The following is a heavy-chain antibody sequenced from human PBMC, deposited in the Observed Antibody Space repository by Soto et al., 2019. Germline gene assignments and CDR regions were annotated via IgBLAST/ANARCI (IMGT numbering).Heavy chain of an antibody. V-gene: IGHV1-18*01. CDR2: ISAYNGNT. D-gene: IGHD2-8*01. CDR1: GYTFTSYG. J-gene: IGHJ6*02. Sequence: QVQLVQSGAEVKKPGASVKVSCKASGYTFTSYGISWVRQAPGQGLEWMGWISAYNGNTNYAQKLQGRVTMTTDTSTSTAYMELRSLRSDDTAVYYCARDAPIVLMPYASDYYGMDVWGQGTTVTVSS. CDR3: ARDAPIVLMPYASDYYGMDV.